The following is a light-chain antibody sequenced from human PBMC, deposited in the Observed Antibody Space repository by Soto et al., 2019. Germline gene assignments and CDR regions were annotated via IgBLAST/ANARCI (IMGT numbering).Light chain of an antibody. Sequence: DIQMTQSPSTLSASVGDRVTITCRASQSISAWLAWYQQKPGKAPKLLIYDASNLVTGVPSRFTGSGSGTDFTLTISSLQPDDYATYYCQQYDTYLRTFGQGTKVDIK. CDR2: DAS. V-gene: IGKV1-5*01. CDR1: QSISAW. CDR3: QQYDTYLRT. J-gene: IGKJ1*01.